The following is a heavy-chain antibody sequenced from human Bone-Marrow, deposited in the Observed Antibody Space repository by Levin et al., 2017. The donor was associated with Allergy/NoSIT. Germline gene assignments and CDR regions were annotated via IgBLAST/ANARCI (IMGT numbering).Heavy chain of an antibody. D-gene: IGHD3-16*01. Sequence: SCAASGFTVSNNYMSWVRQAPGKGLEWVSLIYSRGGTNYADSVKGRFTIPRDSSKNTLYLQMNSLRAEDTAVYYCTGGPSGVRSWGQGTLVTVSS. CDR1: GFTVSNNY. J-gene: IGHJ4*02. V-gene: IGHV3-53*01. CDR2: IYSRGGT. CDR3: TGGPSGVRS.